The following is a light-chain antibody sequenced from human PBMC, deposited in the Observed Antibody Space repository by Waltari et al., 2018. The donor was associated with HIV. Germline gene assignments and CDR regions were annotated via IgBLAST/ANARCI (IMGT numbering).Light chain of an antibody. CDR1: SSDVGGHNL. CDR3: CSYADTHSGV. CDR2: EVI. V-gene: IGLV2-23*02. J-gene: IGLJ3*02. Sequence: QSALTQPASVSGSPGQSITISCTATSSDVGGHNLVSWHQHHPGRASKLIIYEVIKRPSRASHRCSDSKSGNTAYLTISGMQAEDEADYYCCSYADTHSGVVGGGTKLTVL.